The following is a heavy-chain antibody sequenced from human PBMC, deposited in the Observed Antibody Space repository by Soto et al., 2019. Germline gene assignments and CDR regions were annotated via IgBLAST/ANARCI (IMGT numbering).Heavy chain of an antibody. V-gene: IGHV3-15*05. CDR2: IKSESGGGTT. J-gene: IGHJ5*02. CDR1: GFSFRNAW. Sequence: EVQLVASGGDLVKPGGSLRLACAGSGFSFRNAWMSWVRQAPGKGPEWIGRIKSESGGGTTDYAAPVKGRFTVSRDDSKNTVYLHMSSLKIEDTAVYYCLGDWLHPWGQGTLVTVSS. CDR3: LGDWLHP. D-gene: IGHD7-27*01.